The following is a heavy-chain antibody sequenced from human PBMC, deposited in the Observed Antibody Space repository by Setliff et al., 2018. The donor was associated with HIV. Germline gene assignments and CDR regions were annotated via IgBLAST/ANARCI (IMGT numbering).Heavy chain of an antibody. CDR2: VHHTGYL. CDR1: GGPLTDHY. V-gene: IGHV4-34*01. D-gene: IGHD2-8*01. Sequence: PSETLSLTCAVHGGPLTDHYWNWIRQSPGKGLEWIAEVHHTGYLNYNPSLKSRVTISRDPSTKQFSLKMTSVTAADTAVYYCARGGTSSNWFDPWGQGTLVTVSS. CDR3: ARGGTSSNWFDP. J-gene: IGHJ5*02.